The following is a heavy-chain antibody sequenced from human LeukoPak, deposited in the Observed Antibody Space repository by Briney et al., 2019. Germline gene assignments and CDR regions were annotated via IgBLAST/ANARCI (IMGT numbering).Heavy chain of an antibody. CDR3: ARMVDSSGYYPD. V-gene: IGHV1-8*01. D-gene: IGHD3-22*01. Sequence: ASVKVSCKASGYTFTSYDINWVRQATGQGLEWMGWMNPNSGNTGYAQKFQGRVTMTRNTSISTAYMELSSLRSEDTAVYYCARMVDSSGYYPDWGQGTLVTASS. CDR2: MNPNSGNT. CDR1: GYTFTSYD. J-gene: IGHJ4*02.